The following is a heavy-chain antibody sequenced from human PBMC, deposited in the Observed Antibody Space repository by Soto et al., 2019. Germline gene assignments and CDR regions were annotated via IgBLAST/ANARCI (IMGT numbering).Heavy chain of an antibody. D-gene: IGHD3-10*01. V-gene: IGHV3-74*01. CDR2: INSDGSST. Sequence: EVQLVESGGGLVQPGGSLRLSCAASGFTFSSYWMHWVRQAPGKGLVWVSRINSDGSSTSYADSVKGRFTISRDNAKNTLYLQMNSLRAEDTAVYYCARVQWFWEFLDAFDIWGQGTMVTVSS. CDR1: GFTFSSYW. CDR3: ARVQWFWEFLDAFDI. J-gene: IGHJ3*02.